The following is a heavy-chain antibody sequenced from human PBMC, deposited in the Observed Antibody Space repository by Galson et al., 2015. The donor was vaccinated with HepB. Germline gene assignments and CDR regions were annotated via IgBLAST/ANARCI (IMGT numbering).Heavy chain of an antibody. Sequence: SVKVSCKASGYTFTSYGISWVRQAPGQGLEWMGWISAYNGNTNYAQKLQGRVTMTTDTSTSTAYMELRSLRSDDTAVYYCARDLERWATVTFDYWGQGTLVTVSS. J-gene: IGHJ4*02. CDR1: GYTFTSYG. D-gene: IGHD4-17*01. CDR3: ARDLERWATVTFDY. CDR2: ISAYNGNT. V-gene: IGHV1-18*01.